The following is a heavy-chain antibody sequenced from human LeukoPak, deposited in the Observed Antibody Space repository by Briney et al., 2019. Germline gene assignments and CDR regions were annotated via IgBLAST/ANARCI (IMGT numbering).Heavy chain of an antibody. Sequence: GRSLRLSGAGSGYSFDEYAMHWVRQAPGKGLEWVSGINWKSDKIGYADSVKGRFTISRDNSKNSLYLQMNSLRVEDTALYYCAKDRYCTSSSCPIDYWGQGTMVIVSS. CDR2: INWKSDKI. J-gene: IGHJ4*02. D-gene: IGHD2-2*01. V-gene: IGHV3-9*01. CDR1: GYSFDEYA. CDR3: AKDRYCTSSSCPIDY.